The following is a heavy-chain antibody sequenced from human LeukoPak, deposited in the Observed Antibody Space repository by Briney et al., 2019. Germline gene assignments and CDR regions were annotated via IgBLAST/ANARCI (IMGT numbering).Heavy chain of an antibody. J-gene: IGHJ6*02. CDR1: GGSISSYY. CDR2: IYYSGST. Sequence: SETLSLTCTVSGGSISSYYWSWIRQPPGKGLEWIGYIYYSGSTNYNPSLKSRVTMSVDTSKNQFSLKLSSVTAADTAVYYCARAPDYSNYGYYYGMDVWGQGTTVTVSS. V-gene: IGHV4-59*12. CDR3: ARAPDYSNYGYYYGMDV. D-gene: IGHD4-11*01.